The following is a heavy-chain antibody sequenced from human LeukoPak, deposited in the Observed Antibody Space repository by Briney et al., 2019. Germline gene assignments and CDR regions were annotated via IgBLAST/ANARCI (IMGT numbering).Heavy chain of an antibody. J-gene: IGHJ4*02. V-gene: IGHV3-53*04. CDR2: XXXGDNP. Sequence: GGPLXXXXAASGLTXXXXXXXWVRQAPXXXXEWVSIXXXGDNPHXXXSXKXRXXIXXHNSKNTLYLQMNNLRAEDTAVYYCARVRPWVFDYWGQGTLVTVSS. CDR3: ARVRPWVFDY. CDR1: GLTXXXXX.